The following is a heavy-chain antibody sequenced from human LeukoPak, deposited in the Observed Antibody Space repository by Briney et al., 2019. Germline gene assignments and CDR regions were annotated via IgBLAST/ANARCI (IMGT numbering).Heavy chain of an antibody. V-gene: IGHV3-11*01. Sequence: GGSLRLSCAASGFTFSAYYMSWVRQAPGKGLEWVSYISSSGSTIYYADSVKGRFTISRDNAKNLLYLQMNSLRAGDTAIYYCARIFSGHQPPGHYCYYYGMDVWGQGTTVTVSS. CDR2: ISSSGSTI. J-gene: IGHJ6*02. D-gene: IGHD6-19*01. CDR3: ARIFSGHQPPGHYCYYYGMDV. CDR1: GFTFSAYY.